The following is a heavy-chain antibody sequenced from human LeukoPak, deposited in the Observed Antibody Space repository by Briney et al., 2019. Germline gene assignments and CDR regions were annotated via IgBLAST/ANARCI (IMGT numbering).Heavy chain of an antibody. D-gene: IGHD3-22*01. CDR2: IYYSGST. J-gene: IGHJ5*02. CDR1: GGSISSYY. CDR3: ARSGYYDSSGYYWFDP. V-gene: IGHV4-59*01. Sequence: SETLSLTCTVSGGSISSYYWSWIRQPPGKGLEWIGYIYYSGSTNYNPSLKSRVTISVDTSKNQFSLKLSSVTAADTAVYYCARSGYYDSSGYYWFDPWGQGTLVTVPS.